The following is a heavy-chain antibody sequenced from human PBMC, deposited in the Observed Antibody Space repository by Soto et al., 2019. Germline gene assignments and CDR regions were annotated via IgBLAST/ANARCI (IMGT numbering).Heavy chain of an antibody. D-gene: IGHD2-8*01. CDR2: ISPSGSP. CDR1: GVSVNSGGYS. Sequence: QVQLQESGSRLVRPSQTVSLTCSVSGVSVNSGGYSWSWIRQPPGEGLEWIGFISPSGSPAYNPSLKSRVTISVDRSNNQISLELSSVTAADTAVYYCTRGVLAWGQGTRVTVSS. J-gene: IGHJ5*02. V-gene: IGHV4-30-2*01. CDR3: TRGVLA.